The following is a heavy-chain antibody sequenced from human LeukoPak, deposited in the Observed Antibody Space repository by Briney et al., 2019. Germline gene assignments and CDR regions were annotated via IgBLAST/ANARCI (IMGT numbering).Heavy chain of an antibody. J-gene: IGHJ4*02. CDR1: GGSISSGSYY. CDR3: ARRVRRAPSIAAAYSSFDY. V-gene: IGHV4-39*07. CDR2: IYHSGRT. D-gene: IGHD6-13*01. Sequence: PSETLSLTCTVSGGSISSGSYYWSWIRQPAGKGLEWIGSIYHSGRTFYNPSLKSRVTISVDTSKNQFSLKLTSVTAADTAVYYCARRVRRAPSIAAAYSSFDYWGQGTLVTVSS.